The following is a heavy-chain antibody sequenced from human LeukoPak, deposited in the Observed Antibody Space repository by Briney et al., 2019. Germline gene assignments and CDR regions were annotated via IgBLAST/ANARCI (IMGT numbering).Heavy chain of an antibody. J-gene: IGHJ6*03. Sequence: GASVKVPYKASGYTFSGYYFHWVRQAPGQGLEWMGWISPNSGGTKHAQKFQGRVTMTRDTSISTAYMELRRLTSDDTAVYYCASASSSYYMDVWDKGTTVTVSS. CDR2: ISPNSGGT. V-gene: IGHV1-2*02. CDR1: GYTFSGYY. D-gene: IGHD6-6*01. CDR3: ASASSSYYMDV.